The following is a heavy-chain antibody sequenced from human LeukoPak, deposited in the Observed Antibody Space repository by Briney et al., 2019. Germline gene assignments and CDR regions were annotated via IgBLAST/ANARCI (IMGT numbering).Heavy chain of an antibody. Sequence: PGGSLRLSCAASGFTFSSYSMMWVRQAPGKGLEWVSYISSSSTTIHYADSVKGRFTISRDNAKNSLFLQMNSLRVEDTALYYCTSQGSGYDSPIDYWGQGTLITVSS. CDR2: ISSSSTTI. V-gene: IGHV3-48*04. CDR1: GFTFSSYS. J-gene: IGHJ4*02. CDR3: TSQGSGYDSPIDY. D-gene: IGHD5-12*01.